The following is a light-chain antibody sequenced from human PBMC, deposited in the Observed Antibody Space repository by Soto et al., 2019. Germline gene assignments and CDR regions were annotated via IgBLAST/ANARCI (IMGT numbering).Light chain of an antibody. CDR1: SSDVGGYNY. Sequence: QSVLTQPASVSGAPGQSIAISCTGTSSDVGGYNYVSWYQHHPGKAPKLMVYDVSNRPSGVSNRFPGSKSGNTASLTISGLQAEDEADYYRSSYTSSSTYVFGTGTKVTVL. CDR2: DVS. J-gene: IGLJ1*01. CDR3: SSYTSSSTYV. V-gene: IGLV2-14*03.